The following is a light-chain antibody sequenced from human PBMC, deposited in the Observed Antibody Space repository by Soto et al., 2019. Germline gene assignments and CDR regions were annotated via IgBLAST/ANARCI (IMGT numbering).Light chain of an antibody. J-gene: IGKJ1*01. CDR1: QSVSRN. V-gene: IGKV3-15*01. CDR2: GAS. CDR3: QDYNNWPWT. Sequence: IVMTQSPATVSVSPEERVTLSCRASQSVSRNLAWYQQKPGQTPRLLIYGASTRAIGIPARFSGSGSETEFTLTISTLQSADFAVYYCQDYNNWPWTFGQGTKVEI.